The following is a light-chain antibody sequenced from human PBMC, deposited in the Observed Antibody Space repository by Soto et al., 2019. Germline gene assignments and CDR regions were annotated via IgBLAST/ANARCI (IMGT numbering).Light chain of an antibody. CDR1: QSVSTY. V-gene: IGKV3-11*01. Sequence: EMVLTQSPATLSLSPGDRATLAGRASQSVSTYLAWYQQKPGQAPRVVIYDASNRATGIPPRFSGSGSGTDFTLTISSLEPEDFAVYYCQQRSSWPRTFGQGTKVEIK. CDR3: QQRSSWPRT. J-gene: IGKJ1*01. CDR2: DAS.